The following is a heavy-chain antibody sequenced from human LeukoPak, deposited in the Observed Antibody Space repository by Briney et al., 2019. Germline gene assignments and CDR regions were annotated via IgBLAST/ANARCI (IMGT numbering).Heavy chain of an antibody. V-gene: IGHV1-2*02. CDR1: GYTFTGYY. CDR3: ARVCSGGSCYSGRAFDI. CDR2: INPNSGGT. D-gene: IGHD2-15*01. Sequence: ASVKVSCKPSGYTFTGYYMHWVRQAPGQGLEWMGWINPNSGGTNYAQKFQGRVTMTGDTSISTAYMELSRLRSDDTAVYYCARVCSGGSCYSGRAFDIWGQGTMVTVSS. J-gene: IGHJ3*02.